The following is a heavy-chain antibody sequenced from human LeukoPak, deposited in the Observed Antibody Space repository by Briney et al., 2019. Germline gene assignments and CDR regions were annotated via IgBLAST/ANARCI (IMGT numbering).Heavy chain of an antibody. CDR1: GFTFSRSA. CDR2: ISGSGGSSGGDT. CDR3: AKSGYNRFDY. D-gene: IGHD5-24*01. V-gene: IGHV3-23*01. J-gene: IGHJ4*02. Sequence: GGSLRLSCAASGFTFSRSAMSWVGQAPGKGLEWVLNISGSGGSSGGDTYYADSVKGRFTISRDNSKSTLYLQMNSLRAEDTAVYYCAKSGYNRFDYWGQGTLLTVSS.